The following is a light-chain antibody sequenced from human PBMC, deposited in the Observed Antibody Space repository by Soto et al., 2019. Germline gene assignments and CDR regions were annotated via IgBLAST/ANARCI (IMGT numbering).Light chain of an antibody. CDR3: CSYAGSYTDV. J-gene: IGLJ1*01. Sequence: QSVLTQPRSVSGSPGQSVTISCTGTSSDVGGYNYVSWYQQHPGKAPKLMIYDVSKRPSGVPDRFSGSKSGNAASLTIAGHHAEDEADYYCCSYAGSYTDVFGAGTKLTVL. V-gene: IGLV2-11*01. CDR1: SSDVGGYNY. CDR2: DVS.